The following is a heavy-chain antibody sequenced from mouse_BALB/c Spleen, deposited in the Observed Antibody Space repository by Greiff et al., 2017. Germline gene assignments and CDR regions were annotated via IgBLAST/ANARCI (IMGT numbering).Heavy chain of an antibody. J-gene: IGHJ4*01. Sequence: EVQLVESGGDLVKPGGSLKLSCAASGFTFSSYGMSWVRQTPDKRLEWVATISSGGSYTYYPDSVKGRFTISSDNAKNTLYLQMSSLRSEDTAMYYCARRRRYDVDYAMDYWGQGTSVTVSS. CDR1: GFTFSSYG. CDR3: ARRRRYDVDYAMDY. D-gene: IGHD2-14*01. CDR2: ISSGGSYT. V-gene: IGHV5-6*01.